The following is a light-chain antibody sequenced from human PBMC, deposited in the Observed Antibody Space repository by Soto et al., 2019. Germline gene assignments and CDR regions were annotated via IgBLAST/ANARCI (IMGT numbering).Light chain of an antibody. CDR2: DAS. CDR1: QSISSW. CDR3: QQYNSYPWT. V-gene: IGKV1-5*01. J-gene: IGKJ1*01. Sequence: DIQMTQSPSTLSASVGDRVTITCRASQSISSWLAWYQQKPGKAPKLLIYDASSLESGVPSRFSGSGSGTEFTLTISRLQPDDFATYHCQQYNSYPWTFGQGTKVEIK.